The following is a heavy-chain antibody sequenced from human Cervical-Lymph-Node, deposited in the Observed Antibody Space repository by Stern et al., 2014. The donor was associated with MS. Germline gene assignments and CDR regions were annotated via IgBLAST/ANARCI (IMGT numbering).Heavy chain of an antibody. J-gene: IGHJ4*02. Sequence: VQLVQSGGGVVQPGRSLRLSCAASGFSFSRYAMHWVRQAPGKGLEWVALIWYDGSNPYSADSVTRPYTISRDNFKNTLYLQMNSLRAEDTAVYYCASAYSSSHYYFDYWGQGTLVTVSS. D-gene: IGHD6-13*01. CDR1: GFSFSRYA. CDR2: IWYDGSNP. V-gene: IGHV3-33*01. CDR3: ASAYSSSHYYFDY.